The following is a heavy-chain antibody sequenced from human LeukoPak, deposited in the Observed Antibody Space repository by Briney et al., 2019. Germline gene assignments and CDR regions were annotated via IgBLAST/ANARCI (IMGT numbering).Heavy chain of an antibody. CDR3: AKVRRLLYNYFDY. CDR1: GFTFSSYA. Sequence: GGSLRLSCAASGFTFSSYAMSWVRQAPGKGLEWVSAISGSGGSTYYADSVKGRFTISRDNSKDTLYLQMNSLRAEDTAVYYCAKVRRLLYNYFDYWGQGTLVTVSS. D-gene: IGHD3-3*01. J-gene: IGHJ4*02. CDR2: ISGSGGST. V-gene: IGHV3-23*01.